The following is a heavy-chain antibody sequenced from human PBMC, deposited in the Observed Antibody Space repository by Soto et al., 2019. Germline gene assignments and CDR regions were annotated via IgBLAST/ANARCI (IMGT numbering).Heavy chain of an antibody. J-gene: IGHJ4*02. CDR1: GFTFSSYW. CDR3: ARDSSSPYVWGSYRLPTNDY. V-gene: IGHV3-7*03. Sequence: PGGSLRLSCAASGFTFSSYWMSWVRQAPGKGLEWVANIKQDGSEKYYVDSVKGRFTISRDNAKNSLYLQMNSLRAEDTAVYYCARDSSSPYVWGSYRLPTNDYWGQGTLVTVSS. D-gene: IGHD3-16*02. CDR2: IKQDGSEK.